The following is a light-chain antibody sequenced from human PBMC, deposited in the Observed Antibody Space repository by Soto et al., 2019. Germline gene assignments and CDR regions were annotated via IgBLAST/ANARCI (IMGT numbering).Light chain of an antibody. CDR1: SSDVGGYDY. Sequence: QSVLPQPASVSGSPGQSITISCTGTSSDVGGYDYVSWYQQPPGKAPKLIIYDVSDRPSGVSSRFSGSKSGNTASLTISGLQDEDEADYYCISYSSSSTYFFGTGTKVTVL. CDR3: ISYSSSSTYF. CDR2: DVS. J-gene: IGLJ1*01. V-gene: IGLV2-14*01.